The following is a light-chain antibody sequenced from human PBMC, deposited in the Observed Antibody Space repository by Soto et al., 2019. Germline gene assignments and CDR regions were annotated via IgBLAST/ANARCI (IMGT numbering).Light chain of an antibody. J-gene: IGKJ1*01. CDR1: QSVSSN. CDR3: QQYNNWPVT. V-gene: IGKV3-15*01. Sequence: EIVITQSPATLSVSPGERATLSCRASQSVSSNLAWYQQKPGQAPRLLIYGASTRDTGIPARFSGSGSGTEFTLTISRLQSEDFSVYYCQQYNNWPVTFGQGTKVDIK. CDR2: GAS.